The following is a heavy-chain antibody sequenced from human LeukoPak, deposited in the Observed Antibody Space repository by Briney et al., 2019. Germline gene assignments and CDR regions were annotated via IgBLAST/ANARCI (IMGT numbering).Heavy chain of an antibody. CDR2: ISSSGGST. D-gene: IGHD5-18*01. V-gene: IGHV3-23*01. CDR3: AKEAAMAPYYFDY. J-gene: IGHJ4*02. CDR1: GFTFSSYA. Sequence: GGSLRPSCAASGFTFSSYAMSWVRQAPGKGLEWVSAISSSGGSTFYADSVKGRFTISRDNSRNTLYLQMNSLRAEDTAVYYCAKEAAMAPYYFDYWGQGTLVTVSS.